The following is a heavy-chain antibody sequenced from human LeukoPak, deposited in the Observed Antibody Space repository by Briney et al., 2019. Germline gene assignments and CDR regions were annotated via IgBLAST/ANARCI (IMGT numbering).Heavy chain of an antibody. CDR2: IYYSGST. V-gene: IGHV4-39*07. CDR1: GGSISSSSYY. D-gene: IGHD5-24*01. CDR3: ASHNMATYGMDV. Sequence: PSETLSLTCTVSGGSISSSSYYWGCIRQPPGKGLEWIGSIYYSGSTYYNPSLKSRVTISVDTSKNQFSLKLSSVTAADTAVYYCASHNMATYGMDVWGQGTTVTVSS. J-gene: IGHJ6*02.